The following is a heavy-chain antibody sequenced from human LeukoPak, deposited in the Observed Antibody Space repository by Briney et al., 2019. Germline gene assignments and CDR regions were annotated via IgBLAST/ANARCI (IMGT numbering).Heavy chain of an antibody. CDR1: GYTFTSYD. D-gene: IGHD3-3*01. CDR2: MNPNSGNT. V-gene: IGHV1-8*03. J-gene: IGHJ4*02. Sequence: ASVKVSCKASGYTFTSYDINWVRQATGQGLEWMGWMNPNSGNTGYAQKFHGRVTITRNTCISTAYMELSSLRSEDTAVYYCARGLWRYYDFWSGYNDKYYFDYWGQGTLVTVSS. CDR3: ARGLWRYYDFWSGYNDKYYFDY.